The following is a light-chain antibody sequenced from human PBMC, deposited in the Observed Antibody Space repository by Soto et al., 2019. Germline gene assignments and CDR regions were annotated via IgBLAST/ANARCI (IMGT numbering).Light chain of an antibody. CDR3: AKWDDSLRVYV. CDR2: RND. CDR1: NSRSGSNY. Sequence: VLPQPPSASGTPGQRVTISCSTSNSRSGSNYVYWYQQLPGTAPKLLIYRNDQRPSGVPDRFSGSKSGTSASLAISGLRSEDEADYYCAKWDDSLRVYVFGTGTKVTVL. J-gene: IGLJ1*01. V-gene: IGLV1-47*01.